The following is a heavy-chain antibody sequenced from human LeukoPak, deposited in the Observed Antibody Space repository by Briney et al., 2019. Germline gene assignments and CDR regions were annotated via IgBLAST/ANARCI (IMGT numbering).Heavy chain of an antibody. CDR3: ARDSMVTAIDY. CDR2: IYHSGST. D-gene: IGHD2-21*02. J-gene: IGHJ4*02. V-gene: IGHV4-30-2*01. CDR1: GGSISSGGYS. Sequence: SETLSLTCAVSGGSISSGGYSWSWIRQPPGKGLEWIGYIYHSGSTYYNPSLKSRVTISVDRSKNQFSLKLSSVTAADTAVYYCARDSMVTAIDYWGQGTLVTVSS.